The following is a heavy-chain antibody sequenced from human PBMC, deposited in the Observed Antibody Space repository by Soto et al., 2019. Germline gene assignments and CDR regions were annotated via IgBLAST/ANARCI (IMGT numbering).Heavy chain of an antibody. Sequence: QVQLQESGPGLVKPSETLSLTCTVSGGSISSYYWSWIRQPPGKGLEWIGYIYYSGSTNYNPSLKSRVTISVDTSKNQFSLKLSSVTAADTAVYYCARVLCSGGSCYQDYWGQGTLVTVSS. D-gene: IGHD2-15*01. CDR3: ARVLCSGGSCYQDY. CDR1: GGSISSYY. CDR2: IYYSGST. J-gene: IGHJ4*02. V-gene: IGHV4-59*01.